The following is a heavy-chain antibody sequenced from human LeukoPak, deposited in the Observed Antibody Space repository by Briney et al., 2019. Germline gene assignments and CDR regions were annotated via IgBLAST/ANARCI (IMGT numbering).Heavy chain of an antibody. V-gene: IGHV1-69*05. D-gene: IGHD2-2*01. CDR3: ARDHSNDWYCSSTSCLSPNWFDP. J-gene: IGHJ5*02. Sequence: GASVKVSCKASGGTFSSYAISWVRQAPGQGLEWMGGIIPIFGTANYAQKFQGRVTITTDESTSTAYMELNSLRAEDTAVYYCARDHSNDWYCSSTSCLSPNWFDPWGQGTLVTVSS. CDR2: IIPIFGTA. CDR1: GGTFSSYA.